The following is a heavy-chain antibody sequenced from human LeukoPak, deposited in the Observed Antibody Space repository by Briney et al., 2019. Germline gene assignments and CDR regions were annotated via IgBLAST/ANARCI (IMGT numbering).Heavy chain of an antibody. V-gene: IGHV4-34*01. Sequence: SETLSLTCAVYGGSFSGYYWSWIRQPPGKGLEWIGEINHSGSTNYNPSLKSRVTISVDTSKNQFSLKLSSVTAADTAVYYCARRIKMVGWFDPWGQGTLVTVSS. J-gene: IGHJ5*02. D-gene: IGHD2-15*01. CDR1: GGSFSGYY. CDR3: ARRIKMVGWFDP. CDR2: INHSGST.